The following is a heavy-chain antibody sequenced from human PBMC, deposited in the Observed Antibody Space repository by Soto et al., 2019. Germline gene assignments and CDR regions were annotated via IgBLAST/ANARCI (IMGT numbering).Heavy chain of an antibody. Sequence: QVQLVESGGGELQPGRSLTISCAASGFTFSTYGMHWVRQTPGKGLEWVAVISYDGTNKFYSDSVKGRFTISRDNFKNTLTLQMNSLRADDTAVYSCAKDLQSYGDYDYYSYGMDVWGLGTRVTVSS. V-gene: IGHV3-30*18. CDR3: AKDLQSYGDYDYYSYGMDV. D-gene: IGHD4-17*01. CDR2: ISYDGTNK. CDR1: GFTFSTYG. J-gene: IGHJ6*02.